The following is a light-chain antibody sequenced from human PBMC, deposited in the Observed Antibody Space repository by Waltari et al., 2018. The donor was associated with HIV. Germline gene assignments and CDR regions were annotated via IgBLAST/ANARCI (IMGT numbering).Light chain of an antibody. CDR3: QAWDTTTAV. J-gene: IGLJ1*01. CDR2: SDA. CDR1: KLGIKF. V-gene: IGLV3-1*01. Sequence: YDLTQPPSVSVSPGQTATITCSGDKLGIKFVSWYRQRPGQSPVFDIYSDAKRPSGIPGRFSGSNSGSTATLTIGGTQAMDEGDYYCQAWDTTTAVFGTGTRVTVL.